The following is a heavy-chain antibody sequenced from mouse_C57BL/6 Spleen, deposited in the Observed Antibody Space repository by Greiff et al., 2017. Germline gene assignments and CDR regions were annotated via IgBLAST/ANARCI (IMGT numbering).Heavy chain of an antibody. V-gene: IGHV1-15*01. CDR2: IDPETGGT. D-gene: IGHD1-2*01. Sequence: QVQLQQSGAELVRPGASVTLSCKASGYTFTDYEMHWVKQTPVHGLEWIGAIDPETGGTAYNQKFKGKAILTADKSSSTAYMELRSLTSEDSAVYYCTRFHYDGGDWGQGTTLTVSA. CDR1: GYTFTDYE. J-gene: IGHJ2*01. CDR3: TRFHYDGGD.